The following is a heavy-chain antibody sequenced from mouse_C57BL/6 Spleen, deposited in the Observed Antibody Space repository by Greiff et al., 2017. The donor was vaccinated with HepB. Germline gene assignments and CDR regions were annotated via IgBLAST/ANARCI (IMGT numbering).Heavy chain of an antibody. V-gene: IGHV14-2*01. CDR3: ARGITTVVHY. CDR1: GFNIKDYY. Sequence: VQLQQSGAELVKPGASVKLSCTASGFNIKDYYMHWVKQRTEQGLEWIGRIDSEDGETKYAPQSQGKATITADTSSNTAYLQPGSLTSEDTAVYYCARGITTVVHYWGQGTTLTVSS. J-gene: IGHJ2*01. D-gene: IGHD1-1*01. CDR2: IDSEDGET.